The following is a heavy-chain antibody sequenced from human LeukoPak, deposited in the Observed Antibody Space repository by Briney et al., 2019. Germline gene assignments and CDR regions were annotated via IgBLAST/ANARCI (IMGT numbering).Heavy chain of an antibody. CDR2: IYYSGST. CDR1: GGSISSYY. D-gene: IGHD4-17*01. Sequence: SETLSLTCTVSGGSISSYYWSWIRQPPGKGLEWIGYIYYSGSTYYNPSLKSRVTISVDTSKNQFSLKLSSVTAADTAVYYCASHYGDLIDYWGQGTLVTVSS. CDR3: ASHYGDLIDY. J-gene: IGHJ4*02. V-gene: IGHV4-59*12.